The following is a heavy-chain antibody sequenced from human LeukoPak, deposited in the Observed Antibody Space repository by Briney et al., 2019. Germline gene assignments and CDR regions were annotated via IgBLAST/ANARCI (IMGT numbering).Heavy chain of an antibody. CDR3: ARALFVEMATTFDY. Sequence: SVKVSCKTLGYSFTHYGISWVRQAPRQGLEWMGRIIPILGIANYAQKFQGRVTITADKSTSTAYMELSSLRSEDTAVYYCARALFVEMATTFDYWGQGTLVTVSS. V-gene: IGHV1-69*04. D-gene: IGHD5-24*01. J-gene: IGHJ4*02. CDR2: IIPILGIA. CDR1: GYSFTHYG.